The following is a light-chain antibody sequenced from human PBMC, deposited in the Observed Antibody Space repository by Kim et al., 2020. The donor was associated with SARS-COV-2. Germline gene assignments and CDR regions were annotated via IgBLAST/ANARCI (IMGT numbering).Light chain of an antibody. J-gene: IGKJ4*01. CDR1: QSVTTY. Sequence: EIVLTQSPATLSLSPGERATLSCRASQSVTTYLACYQQRPSQAPRLLIYDASNRAAGIPARFSGSGYGTDFTPTTSSLEPEEFAVYYCHLRSDWPLTFFGRSTV. CDR2: DAS. V-gene: IGKV3-11*01. CDR3: HLRSDWPLT.